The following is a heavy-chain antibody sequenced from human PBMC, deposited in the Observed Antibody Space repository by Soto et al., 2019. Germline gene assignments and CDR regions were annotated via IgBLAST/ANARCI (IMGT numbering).Heavy chain of an antibody. J-gene: IGHJ6*02. CDR2: IIPIFGTA. CDR3: ARVIYCSGGSCYHRGGMDV. Sequence: ASVKVSCKASGGTFSSYAISWVRQAPGQGLEWMGGIIPIFGTANYAQKFQGRVTITADESTSTAYMELNSLRSEDTAVYYCARVIYCSGGSCYHRGGMDVWGQGTTVTVSS. CDR1: GGTFSSYA. V-gene: IGHV1-69*13. D-gene: IGHD2-15*01.